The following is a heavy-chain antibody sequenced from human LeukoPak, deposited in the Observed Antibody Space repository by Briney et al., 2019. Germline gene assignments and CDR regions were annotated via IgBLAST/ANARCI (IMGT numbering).Heavy chain of an antibody. V-gene: IGHV3-21*01. J-gene: IGHJ4*02. CDR3: ARDRPSAARPSS. CDR1: GFTFSSYS. Sequence: AGGSLRLSCAASGFTFSSYSMNWVRQAPGKGLEWVSSISSSSSYIYYADSVKGRFTISRDNPKNTLYLQMNSLRAEDTAVYYCARDRPSAARPSSWGQGTLVTVSS. CDR2: ISSSSSYI. D-gene: IGHD6-6*01.